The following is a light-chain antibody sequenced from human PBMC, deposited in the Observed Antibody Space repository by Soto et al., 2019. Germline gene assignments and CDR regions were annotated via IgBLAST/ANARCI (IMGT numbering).Light chain of an antibody. J-gene: IGKJ1*01. Sequence: EIVLTQSPGTLSLPPGERATLSCRASQTVGSSFLAWFQHKPGQAPRLLIYGASTRATGIPDRFSGSGSGTDFTLTISRLEPEDFAVYYCHQYGSTQTFGQGTKVDIK. CDR2: GAS. CDR3: HQYGSTQT. V-gene: IGKV3-20*01. CDR1: QTVGSSF.